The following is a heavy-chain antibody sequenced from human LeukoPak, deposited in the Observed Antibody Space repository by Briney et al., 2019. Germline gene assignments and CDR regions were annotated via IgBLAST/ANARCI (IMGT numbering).Heavy chain of an antibody. J-gene: IGHJ6*03. V-gene: IGHV4-59*12. D-gene: IGHD2-2*01. Sequence: PSETLSLTCTVSGGSISSYYWNWIRQPPGKGPEWIGYISYSGSTNYKPSLKSRVTISVDTSKNQFSLKLSSVTAADTAVYYCARRRYCSSTSCYAYYYYYMDVWGKGTTVTVSS. CDR3: ARRRYCSSTSCYAYYYYYMDV. CDR2: ISYSGST. CDR1: GGSISSYY.